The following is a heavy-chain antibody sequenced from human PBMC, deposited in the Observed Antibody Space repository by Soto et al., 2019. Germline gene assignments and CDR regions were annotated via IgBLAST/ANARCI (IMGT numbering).Heavy chain of an antibody. V-gene: IGHV3-9*01. J-gene: IGHJ4*02. CDR2: ISANGDNV. D-gene: IGHD4-17*01. CDR1: GFTVDDYA. CDR3: AKDMKWGGMTTIHYFDS. Sequence: GGSLRLSCVASGFTVDDYAMHWVRQTPGKGLEWVSGISANGDNVDYADSIKGRFTISRDNAKNSLFLQMNSLRPEDTALYYCAKDMKWGGMTTIHYFDSWGQGTQVTVS.